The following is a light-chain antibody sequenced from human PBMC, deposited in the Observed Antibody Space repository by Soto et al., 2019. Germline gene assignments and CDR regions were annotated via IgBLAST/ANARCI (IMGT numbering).Light chain of an antibody. CDR3: QKYNSAPPWT. J-gene: IGKJ1*01. Sequence: EVVLTQSPGTLSLSPGEKATLSCRASQSVGDTFLSWYQQKPGLAPRLLIYGVSNRATGIPDRFSGSGSGTDFTLTISSLQPEDVATYYCQKYNSAPPWTFGQGTKV. V-gene: IGKV3-20*01. CDR1: QSVGDTF. CDR2: GVS.